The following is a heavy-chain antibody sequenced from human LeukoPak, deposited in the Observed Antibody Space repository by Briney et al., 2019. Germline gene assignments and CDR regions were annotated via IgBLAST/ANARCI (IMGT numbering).Heavy chain of an antibody. CDR2: ISYDGSNK. Sequence: GGSLRLSCAASGFTFSSYAMHWVRQAPGKGLEWVAVISYDGSNKYYADSVKGRFTISRDNSKNTLYLQMNSLRAEDTAVYYCARDGTRLAYCGGDCYPYFDYWGQGTLVTASS. D-gene: IGHD2-21*02. V-gene: IGHV3-30-3*01. CDR1: GFTFSSYA. J-gene: IGHJ4*02. CDR3: ARDGTRLAYCGGDCYPYFDY.